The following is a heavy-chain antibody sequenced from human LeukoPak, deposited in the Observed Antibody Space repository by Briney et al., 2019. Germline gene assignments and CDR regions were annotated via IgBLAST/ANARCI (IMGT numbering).Heavy chain of an antibody. CDR2: IRYDGSNK. Sequence: GGSLRLSCAASGFTFSSYGMHWVRQAPGKGLEWVAFIRYDGSNKYYADSVKGRFTISRDNSKNTLYLQMNSLRAEDTAVYYCARDRYYYDSSGDDAFDIWGQGTMVTVSS. V-gene: IGHV3-30*02. CDR3: ARDRYYYDSSGDDAFDI. D-gene: IGHD3-22*01. J-gene: IGHJ3*02. CDR1: GFTFSSYG.